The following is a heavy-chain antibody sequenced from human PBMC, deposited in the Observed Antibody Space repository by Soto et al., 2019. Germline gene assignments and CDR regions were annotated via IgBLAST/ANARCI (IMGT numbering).Heavy chain of an antibody. CDR3: ARDWCSGGKCCLFFDY. CDR2: IRVYNGNT. D-gene: IGHD2-15*01. V-gene: IGHV1-18*04. CDR1: GYAFTSYG. J-gene: IGHJ4*02. Sequence: QVQLVQSGGEVKKPGASVRVSCKASGYAFTSYGISFLRQAPGQALEWMGWIRVYNGNTNYAQKFQGRVNMTTDTSTNTGYMELRSLTSDDTAVYYCARDWCSGGKCCLFFDYWGEGSLVTVSS.